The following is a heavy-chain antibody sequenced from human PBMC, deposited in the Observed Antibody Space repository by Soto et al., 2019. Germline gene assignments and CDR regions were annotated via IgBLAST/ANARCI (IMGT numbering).Heavy chain of an antibody. Sequence: SETLSLTCTVSGGSISSGGYYWSWIRQRPGKGLEWIGYIYYSWSTYYNPSLKSRVTISVDTSKNQFSLKLSSVTAADTAVYYCARTMITFGGVIVTPYPYYFDYWGQGTLVTV. CDR1: GGSISSGGYY. D-gene: IGHD3-16*02. CDR3: ARTMITFGGVIVTPYPYYFDY. CDR2: IYYSWST. V-gene: IGHV4-31*03. J-gene: IGHJ4*02.